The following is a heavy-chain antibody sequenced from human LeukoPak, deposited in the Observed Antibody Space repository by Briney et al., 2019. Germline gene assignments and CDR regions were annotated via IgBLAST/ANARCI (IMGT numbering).Heavy chain of an antibody. Sequence: GASVKVSCKASGYTFTSYYMHWVRQAPGQGLEWMGIINPSGGSTSYAQKLQGRVTMTTDTSTSTAYMELRSLRSDDTAVYYCARDRWDIVVVVAAANWFDPWGQGTLVTVSS. CDR3: ARDRWDIVVVVAAANWFDP. D-gene: IGHD2-15*01. CDR1: GYTFTSYY. V-gene: IGHV1-46*01. CDR2: INPSGGST. J-gene: IGHJ5*02.